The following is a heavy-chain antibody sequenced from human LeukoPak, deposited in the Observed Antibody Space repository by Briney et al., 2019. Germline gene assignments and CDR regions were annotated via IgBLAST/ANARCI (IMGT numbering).Heavy chain of an antibody. V-gene: IGHV3-23*01. J-gene: IGHJ4*02. CDR1: GFTFSSYA. CDR2: IFGSGGST. Sequence: PGGSLRLSCAASGFTFSSYAMYWVRQAPGKGLEWVSGIFGSGGSTHYADSVKGRFTISRDNSKNTVYLQMNSLRAEDTAVYYCARGRGYSGYDESYPFDYWGQGTLVTVSS. CDR3: ARGRGYSGYDESYPFDY. D-gene: IGHD5-12*01.